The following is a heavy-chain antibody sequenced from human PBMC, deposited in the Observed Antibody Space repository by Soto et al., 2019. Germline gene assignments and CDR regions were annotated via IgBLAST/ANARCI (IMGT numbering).Heavy chain of an antibody. CDR1: GFTFSSYG. CDR3: AKDRPSGSRPYYYGMDV. Sequence: QVQLVESGGGVVQPGRSLRLSCAASGFTFSSYGMHWVRQAPGKGLEWVAVISYDGSNKYYADSVKGRFTISRDNSKNXMNRQMNSLRAEDTAVYYCAKDRPSGSRPYYYGMDVWGQGTTVTVSS. J-gene: IGHJ6*02. CDR2: ISYDGSNK. D-gene: IGHD1-26*01. V-gene: IGHV3-30*18.